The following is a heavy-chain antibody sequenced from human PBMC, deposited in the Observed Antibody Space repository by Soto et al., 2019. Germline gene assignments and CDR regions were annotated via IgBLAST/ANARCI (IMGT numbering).Heavy chain of an antibody. J-gene: IGHJ4*02. CDR2: IRSKANSYAT. Sequence: GGSLRLSCAASGFTFSGSAMHWVRQASGKGLEWVGRIRSKANSYATAYAASVKGRFTISRDDSKNTAYLQMNSLKTEDTAVYYCTSAPLAGRNTDTVWGQGTLVTVSS. V-gene: IGHV3-73*01. CDR3: TSAPLAGRNTDTV. CDR1: GFTFSGSA. D-gene: IGHD6-19*01.